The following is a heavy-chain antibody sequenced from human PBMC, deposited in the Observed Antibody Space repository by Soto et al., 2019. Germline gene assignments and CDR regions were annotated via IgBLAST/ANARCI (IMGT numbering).Heavy chain of an antibody. D-gene: IGHD5-18*01. J-gene: IGHJ6*02. Sequence: QVQLVESGGGVVQPGTSLRLACEASGINFGAYGMHWVRQAPGKGLEWVAVISHDGTKTYYSDSVKGRFTISRDNSKNMLFVQMVSLRPDDTAVYSCAKDRRDGYTTCSRCYGVDVWGQGTTVTVSS. CDR3: AKDRRDGYTTCSRCYGVDV. CDR2: ISHDGTKT. V-gene: IGHV3-30*18. CDR1: GINFGAYG.